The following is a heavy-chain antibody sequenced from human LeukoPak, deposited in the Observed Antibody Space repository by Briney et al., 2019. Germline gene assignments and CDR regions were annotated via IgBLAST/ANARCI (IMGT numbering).Heavy chain of an antibody. CDR1: GFTFRNAG. J-gene: IGHJ4*02. D-gene: IGHD1-26*01. CDR2: ISYDGSNK. V-gene: IGHV3-30*18. CDR3: AKDSSGSYYYPRTFDY. Sequence: GRSLRLSCAVSGFTFRNAGMHWVRQAPGKGLEWVAVISYDGSNKYYADSVKGRFTISRDNSKNTLYLQMNSLTAEDTAVYYCAKDSSGSYYYPRTFDYWGQGTLVTVSS.